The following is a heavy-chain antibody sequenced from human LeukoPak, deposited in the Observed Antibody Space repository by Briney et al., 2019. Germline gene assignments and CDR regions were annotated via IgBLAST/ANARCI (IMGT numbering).Heavy chain of an antibody. CDR1: GGSISRTSYY. D-gene: IGHD3-22*01. CDR3: ARRGSSGYYYGYFQH. V-gene: IGHV4-39*01. Sequence: PSETLSLTCTVSGGSISRTSYYWGWIRQPPGKGLEWIGSVYYSGSTYYSPSLESRVTISVGTSTNQYSLRLSSVTAADTAVYYCARRGSSGYYYGYFQHWGQGTLVTVSS. J-gene: IGHJ1*01. CDR2: VYYSGST.